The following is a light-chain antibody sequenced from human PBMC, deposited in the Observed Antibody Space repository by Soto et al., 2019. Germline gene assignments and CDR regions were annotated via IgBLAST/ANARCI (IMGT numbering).Light chain of an antibody. J-gene: IGKJ4*01. CDR1: QSVRDN. V-gene: IGKV3-15*01. Sequence: EILLTQSPATLAVSPGEGATLSCRASQSVRDNLAWYQQKPGQAPRLLIYRASTRATGVPARFSGSGSGTDFTLTISRLEPEDFAFYYCQQYGSSPLTFGGGTKVDIK. CDR2: RAS. CDR3: QQYGSSPLT.